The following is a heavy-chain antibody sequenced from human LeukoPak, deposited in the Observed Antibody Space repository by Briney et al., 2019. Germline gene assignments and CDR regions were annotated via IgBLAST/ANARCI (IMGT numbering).Heavy chain of an antibody. CDR3: AEDHYVFWSGYSVSHFDY. J-gene: IGHJ4*02. Sequence: PGRSLRLSCAASGFTFSSYGMHWVRQAPGKGLEWVAVISSDGSNKYYADSVKGRFSISRDNSKNTLYLQMNSLRAEDTAVYYCAEDHYVFWSGYSVSHFDYWGQGTLVTVSS. CDR2: ISSDGSNK. CDR1: GFTFSSYG. D-gene: IGHD3-3*01. V-gene: IGHV3-30*18.